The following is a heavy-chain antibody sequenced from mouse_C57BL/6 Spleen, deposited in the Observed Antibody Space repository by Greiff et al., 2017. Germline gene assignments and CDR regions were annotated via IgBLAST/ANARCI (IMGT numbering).Heavy chain of an antibody. D-gene: IGHD1-1*01. Sequence: VKLMESGPGLVQPSQSLSITCTVSGFSLTSYGVHWVRQSPGKGLEWLGVIWSGGSTAYNAAFISRLSISKDNSKSQVFFKMNSLQADDTAIYYCAGNYYGSSLYWYFDVWGTGTTVTVSS. J-gene: IGHJ1*03. CDR3: AGNYYGSSLYWYFDV. CDR2: IWSGGST. CDR1: GFSLTSYG. V-gene: IGHV2-2*01.